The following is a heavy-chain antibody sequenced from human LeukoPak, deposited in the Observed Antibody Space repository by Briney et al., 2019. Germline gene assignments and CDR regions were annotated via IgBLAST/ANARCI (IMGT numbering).Heavy chain of an antibody. CDR1: GFTFSNAW. V-gene: IGHV3-15*01. Sequence: GGSLRLSCAASGFTFSNAWMSWVRQAPGKGLEWVGRIKSKTDGGTTDYAAPVKGRFTISRDDSKNTLYLQMNSLKTEDTAVYYCWFGDHDQRDYYYYMDVWGKGTTVTISS. CDR2: IKSKTDGGTT. CDR3: WFGDHDQRDYYYYMDV. J-gene: IGHJ6*03. D-gene: IGHD3-10*01.